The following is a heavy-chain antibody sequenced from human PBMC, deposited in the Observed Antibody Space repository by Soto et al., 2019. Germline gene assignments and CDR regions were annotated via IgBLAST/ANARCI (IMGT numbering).Heavy chain of an antibody. CDR1: GYTFTSYG. V-gene: IGHV1-18*01. D-gene: IGHD1-1*01. CDR2: ISAHNGNT. CDR3: ARGRYGDY. J-gene: IGHJ4*02. Sequence: QVHLMQSGTDVEKPGASVKVSCKGSGYTFTSYGITWVRQAPGQVLEWMGWISAHNGNTDYAQKLQGRVTVTRDTSTSTAYMELRSLRSDDTAVFYCARGRYGDYWGQGALVTVSS.